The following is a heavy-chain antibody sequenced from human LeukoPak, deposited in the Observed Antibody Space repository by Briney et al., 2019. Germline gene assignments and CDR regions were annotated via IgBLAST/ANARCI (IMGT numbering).Heavy chain of an antibody. Sequence: GGSLRLSCAASGFTFSSYVMHWVRQAPGKGLEWVSSISSSSSYIYYADSVKGRFTVSRDNAKNSLYLQMNSLRAEDTAVYYCAELGITMIGGVWGKGTTVTISS. CDR2: ISSSSSYI. V-gene: IGHV3-21*01. CDR1: GFTFSSYV. J-gene: IGHJ6*04. CDR3: AELGITMIGGV. D-gene: IGHD3-10*02.